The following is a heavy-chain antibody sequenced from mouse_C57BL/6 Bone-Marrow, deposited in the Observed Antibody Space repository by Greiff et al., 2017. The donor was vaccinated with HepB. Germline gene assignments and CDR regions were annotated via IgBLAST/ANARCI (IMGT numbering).Heavy chain of an antibody. CDR1: GFSLTSYG. D-gene: IGHD1-1*01. CDR3: ARHADYGSSYGAMDY. Sequence: QVQLQQSGPGLVAPSQRLSITCTVSGFSLTSYGVHWVRQPPGKGLEWLVVIWSDGSTTYNSALKSRLIISKDNSKSQVFLKMNSLQTDDTAMYYCARHADYGSSYGAMDYWGQGTSVTVSS. J-gene: IGHJ4*01. CDR2: IWSDGST. V-gene: IGHV2-6-1*01.